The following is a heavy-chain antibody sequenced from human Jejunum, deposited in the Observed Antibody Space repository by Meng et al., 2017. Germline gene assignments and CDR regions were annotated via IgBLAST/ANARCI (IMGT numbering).Heavy chain of an antibody. J-gene: IGHJ4*02. D-gene: IGHD3-16*01. V-gene: IGHV4-4*07. Sequence: SETLSLTCTVSGGSISNSYWSWIRQPAGKGLEYIGRIYLSGSTNYNPSLKSRVTMSLDTSKNQFCLKLNSVIAADTAVYYCAKGASGGAHDFDDWGQGTLVTVSS. CDR3: AKGASGGAHDFDD. CDR1: GGSISNSY. CDR2: IYLSGST.